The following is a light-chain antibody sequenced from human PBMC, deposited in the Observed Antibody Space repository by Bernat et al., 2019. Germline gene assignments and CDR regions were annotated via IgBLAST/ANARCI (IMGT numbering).Light chain of an antibody. CDR3: QQLDSFPIT. Sequence: DIQLTQSPSFLSASVGDRVTIACRAGQVIGTYLAWYQQKPGKAPKLLIYGASTLQSGVTSRFSCSGSGTEFTLTISTLQAEDFATYYCQQLDSFPITFGQGTRLEIK. J-gene: IGKJ5*01. CDR2: GAS. V-gene: IGKV1-9*01. CDR1: QVIGTY.